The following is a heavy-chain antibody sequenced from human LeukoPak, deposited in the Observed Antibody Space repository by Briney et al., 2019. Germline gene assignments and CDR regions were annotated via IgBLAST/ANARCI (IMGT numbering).Heavy chain of an antibody. J-gene: IGHJ4*02. CDR1: GYTFTSYG. Sequence: ASVKVSCKASGYTFTSYGISWVRQAPGQGLEWMGWISAYNGNTNYAQKLQGRVTMTTDTSTSTAYMELRSLRSDDTAVYYCARDEELRFLEWFPQGIFGYWGQGTLVTVSS. V-gene: IGHV1-18*01. CDR2: ISAYNGNT. D-gene: IGHD3-3*01. CDR3: ARDEELRFLEWFPQGIFGY.